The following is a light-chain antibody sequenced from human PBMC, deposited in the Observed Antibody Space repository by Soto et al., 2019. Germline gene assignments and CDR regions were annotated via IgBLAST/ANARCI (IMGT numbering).Light chain of an antibody. V-gene: IGKV3-11*01. J-gene: IGKJ5*01. CDR3: QQRSNWPQIT. CDR1: QSVSSY. Sequence: ETFFKKSPATLSLSPGERATLSCTASQSVSSYLAWYQQKPGQAPRLLIYDASNRATGIPARFSGSGSGTDFALTISSLEPEDFAVYYCQQRSNWPQITFGQGTRLEIK. CDR2: DAS.